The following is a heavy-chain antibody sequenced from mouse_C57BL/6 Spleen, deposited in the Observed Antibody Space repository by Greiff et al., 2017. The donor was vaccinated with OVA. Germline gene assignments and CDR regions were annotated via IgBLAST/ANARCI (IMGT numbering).Heavy chain of an antibody. J-gene: IGHJ2*01. D-gene: IGHD1-1*01. V-gene: IGHV1-59*01. CDR1: GYTFTSYW. CDR2: IDPSDSYT. CDR3: ASYYGSLDY. Sequence: QVQLQQPGAELVRPGTSVKLSCKASGYTFTSYWMHWVKQRPGQGLEWIGVIDPSDSYTNYNQKFKGKATLTVDTSSSTAYMQLSSLTSEDSAVYYCASYYGSLDYWGQGTTLTVSS.